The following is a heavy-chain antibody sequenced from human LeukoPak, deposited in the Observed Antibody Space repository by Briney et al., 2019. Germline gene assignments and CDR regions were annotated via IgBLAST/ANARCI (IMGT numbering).Heavy chain of an antibody. Sequence: SETMSLTCTVSSGSVSSASYYWTWILQPPGKGLERLRYIYASGITNYNPSLMSRAIISVDTSKSQFSLKLSSVTAADTAVYYCARDPPVAGTSWGQGTLVTVSS. CDR1: SGSVSSASYY. CDR2: IYASGIT. J-gene: IGHJ4*02. D-gene: IGHD6-19*01. V-gene: IGHV4-61*01. CDR3: ARDPPVAGTS.